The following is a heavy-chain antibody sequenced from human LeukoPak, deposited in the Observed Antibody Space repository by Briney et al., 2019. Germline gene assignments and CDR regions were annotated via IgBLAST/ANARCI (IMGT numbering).Heavy chain of an antibody. J-gene: IGHJ4*02. V-gene: IGHV3-23*01. CDR2: ISGSGANT. Sequence: GGSLRLSCAASGFTFSSYSMSWVRQAPGKGLEWVSAISGSGANTYYADSVKGRFTISRDNSRNSLYLQMNSLRAEDTAVFYCARDLQAFFDYWGQGTLVTVSS. CDR1: GFTFSSYS. CDR3: ARDLQAFFDY.